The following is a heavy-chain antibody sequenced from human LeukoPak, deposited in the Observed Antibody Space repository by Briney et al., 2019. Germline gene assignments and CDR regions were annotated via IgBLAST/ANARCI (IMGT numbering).Heavy chain of an antibody. CDR1: GGTFSSYA. V-gene: IGHV1-69*01. J-gene: IGHJ4*02. Sequence: SVKVSCRASGGTFSSYAISWVRQAPGQGLEWMGGIIPIFGTANYAQKFQGRVTITADESTSTAYMELSSLRSEDTAVYYCARDLGDYYYDSSGYLDYWGQGTLVTVSS. D-gene: IGHD3-22*01. CDR3: ARDLGDYYYDSSGYLDY. CDR2: IIPIFGTA.